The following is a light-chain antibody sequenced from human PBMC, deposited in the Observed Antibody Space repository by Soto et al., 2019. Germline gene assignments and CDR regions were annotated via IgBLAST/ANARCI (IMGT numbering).Light chain of an antibody. CDR2: GAS. CDR3: LQYASAPYT. J-gene: IGKJ2*01. V-gene: IGKV3-20*01. CDR1: RSLTGNS. Sequence: ENVLTQSPGPVSLSPGERATLSCRASRSLTGNSLAWFQQKPGLAPRALIYGASTRATGIPDRFNGSGSGTDFTLTISRLVPEDFAVYYCLQYASAPYTFGQGTKVEMK.